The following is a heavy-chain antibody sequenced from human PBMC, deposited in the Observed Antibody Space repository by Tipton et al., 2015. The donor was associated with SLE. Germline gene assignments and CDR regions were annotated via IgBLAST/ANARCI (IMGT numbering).Heavy chain of an antibody. Sequence: TLSLTCAVSGGSISSGGYYWSWIRQHPGKGLEWIGYIYYSWSTYYNPSLKSRVTISVDTSKNQFSLKLSSVTAADTAVYYCARGPAAELDYWGQGTLVTVSS. CDR1: GGSISSGGYY. J-gene: IGHJ4*02. CDR3: ARGPAAELDY. V-gene: IGHV4-31*11. D-gene: IGHD1-14*01. CDR2: IYYSWST.